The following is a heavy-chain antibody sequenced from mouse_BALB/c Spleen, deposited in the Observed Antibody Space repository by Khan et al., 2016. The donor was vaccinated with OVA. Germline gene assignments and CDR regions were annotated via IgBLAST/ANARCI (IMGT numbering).Heavy chain of an antibody. V-gene: IGHV1S81*02. Sequence: QVQLQQPGAELVKPGASVKLSCKASGYTFTSYYMYWVKQRPGQGLEWIGEINPSDGGTNLNEKFKTKATLTVDRASSTTYMQLSSLTSEDSAVYYCTRGGFSSFAYWGQGTLVTVSA. CDR3: TRGGFSSFAY. CDR2: INPSDGGT. D-gene: IGHD1-3*01. J-gene: IGHJ3*01. CDR1: GYTFTSYY.